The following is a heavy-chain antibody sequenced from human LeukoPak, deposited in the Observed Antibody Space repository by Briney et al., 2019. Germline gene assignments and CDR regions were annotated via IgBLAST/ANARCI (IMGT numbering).Heavy chain of an antibody. CDR2: ISGSGGST. CDR3: AKDRYNDYEGGWFDP. Sequence: GGSLRLSCAASAFTFSTYAMSWVRQAPGKGLEWVSAISGSGGSTYYADSVKGRFTISRDNSKNTLYLQMNSLRAEDTAVYYCAKDRYNDYEGGWFDPWGQGTLVTVSS. J-gene: IGHJ5*02. D-gene: IGHD5-12*01. CDR1: AFTFSTYA. V-gene: IGHV3-23*01.